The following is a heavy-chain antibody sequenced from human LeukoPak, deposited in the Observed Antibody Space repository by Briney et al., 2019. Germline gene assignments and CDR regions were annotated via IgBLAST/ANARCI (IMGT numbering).Heavy chain of an antibody. CDR3: AKDKGFGIAAGFDY. CDR2: ISSGSSAI. D-gene: IGHD6-13*01. CDR1: GFTLSDYY. V-gene: IGHV3-11*04. J-gene: IGHJ4*02. Sequence: GGSLRLSCAASGFTLSDYYMSWIRQAPGKGLEWVSYISSGSSAIYYADSVKGRFTISRDNAKNSLYLQMNSLRAEDTAVYYCAKDKGFGIAAGFDYWGQGTLVTVSS.